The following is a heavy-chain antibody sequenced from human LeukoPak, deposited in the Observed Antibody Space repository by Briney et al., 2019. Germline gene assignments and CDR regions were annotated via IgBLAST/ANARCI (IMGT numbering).Heavy chain of an antibody. D-gene: IGHD1-14*01. CDR3: AKVEIAEDYFDY. CDR2: ISYDGSNK. J-gene: IGHJ4*02. V-gene: IGHV3-30*18. CDR1: GFTFTTYW. Sequence: GESLRLSCAASGFTFTTYWMSWVRQAPGKGLEWVAVISYDGSNKYYADSVKGRFTISRDNSKNTLYLQMNSLRAEDTAVYYCAKVEIAEDYFDYWGQGTLVTVSS.